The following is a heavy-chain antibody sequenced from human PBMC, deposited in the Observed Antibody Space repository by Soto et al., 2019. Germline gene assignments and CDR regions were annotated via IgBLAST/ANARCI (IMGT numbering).Heavy chain of an antibody. CDR3: AKGSSSSRPYYFDY. Sequence: GGSLRLSCAASGFTFSNYAMGWVRQAPGKGLEWFPAITGGGGDTYYADSVKGRFTISRDNSNSALFLQMNNLGAEDTAVYYCAKGSSSSRPYYFDYWAQGTLVTVSS. J-gene: IGHJ4*02. V-gene: IGHV3-23*01. D-gene: IGHD2-2*01. CDR2: ITGGGGDT. CDR1: GFTFSNYA.